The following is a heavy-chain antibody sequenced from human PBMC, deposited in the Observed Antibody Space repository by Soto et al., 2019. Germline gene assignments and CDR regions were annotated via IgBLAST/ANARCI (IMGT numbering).Heavy chain of an antibody. CDR3: ARANYYDSSGYLENWFDP. D-gene: IGHD3-22*01. CDR1: GYTFTSYY. CDR2: INPSGGST. Sequence: ASLKVSCKASGYTFTSYYMHWVRQAPGQGLEWMGIINPSGGSTSYAQKFQGRVTMTRDTSTSTVYMELSSLRPEDTAVYYCARANYYDSSGYLENWFDPWGQGTLVTVSS. V-gene: IGHV1-46*01. J-gene: IGHJ5*02.